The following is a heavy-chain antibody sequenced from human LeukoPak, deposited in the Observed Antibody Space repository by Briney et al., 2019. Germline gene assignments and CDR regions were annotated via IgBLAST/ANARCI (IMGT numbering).Heavy chain of an antibody. CDR3: AKDRPSHCDGDCYPDN. D-gene: IGHD2-21*02. V-gene: IGHV3-43D*03. Sequence: GGSLGLSCVASGFTFGHYAMHWVRQAPGKGLEWVSLISWDGGTTYYADSVKGRFTLSRDNSKNSLYLQMNSLRAEDTALYYCAKDRPSHCDGDCYPDNWGQGTLVTVSS. J-gene: IGHJ4*02. CDR1: GFTFGHYA. CDR2: ISWDGGTT.